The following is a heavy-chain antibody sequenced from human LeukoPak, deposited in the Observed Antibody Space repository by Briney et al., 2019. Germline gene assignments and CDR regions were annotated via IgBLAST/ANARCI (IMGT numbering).Heavy chain of an antibody. V-gene: IGHV3-48*01. Sequence: GGSLRLSCAASGFTFSSYSMNWVRQAPGKGLEWVSSISSSSSTIYYADSVKGRFTISRDNAKNSLYLQMNSLRAEDTAVYYCARNGEQLAPYYYYYYMDVWGKGTTVTISS. CDR1: GFTFSSYS. J-gene: IGHJ6*03. D-gene: IGHD6-13*01. CDR3: ARNGEQLAPYYYYYYMDV. CDR2: ISSSSSTI.